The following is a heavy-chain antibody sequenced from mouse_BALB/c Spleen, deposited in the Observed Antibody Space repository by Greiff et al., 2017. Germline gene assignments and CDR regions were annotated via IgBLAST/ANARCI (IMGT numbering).Heavy chain of an antibody. CDR1: GFTFSSYA. V-gene: IGHV5-6-5*01. Sequence: EVKVVESGGDLVKPGGSLKLSCAASGFTFSSYAMSWVRQTPEKRLEWVASISSGGSTYYPDSVKGRFTISRDNARNILYLQMSSLRSEDTAMYYCAREGFAYWGQGTLVTVSA. J-gene: IGHJ3*01. CDR2: ISSGGST. CDR3: AREGFAY.